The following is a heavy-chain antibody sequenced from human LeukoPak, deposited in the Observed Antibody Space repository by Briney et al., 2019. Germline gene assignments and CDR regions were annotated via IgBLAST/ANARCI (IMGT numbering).Heavy chain of an antibody. CDR1: GYTLTGYY. D-gene: IGHD4-17*01. CDR3: ARVHYYGDYSNDY. Sequence: ASVKVSCKASGYTLTGYYIHWVRQAPGQGLEWMGWINPNSGGTNYAQKFQGRVTMTRDTSISTAYMELSRLGSDDTAMYYCARVHYYGDYSNDYWGQGTLVTVSS. J-gene: IGHJ4*02. CDR2: INPNSGGT. V-gene: IGHV1-2*02.